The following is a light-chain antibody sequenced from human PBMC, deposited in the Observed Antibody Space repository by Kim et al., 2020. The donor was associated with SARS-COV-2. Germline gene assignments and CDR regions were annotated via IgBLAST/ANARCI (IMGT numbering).Light chain of an antibody. CDR2: EVS. J-gene: IGLJ2*01. CDR3: SSYAGSNTVI. Sequence: GQSVTISCTGPSGDVGAYNYISWYLQHPGKAPKLMIYEVSKRPSGVPDRFSGSKSGNTASLTVSGLQAEDEADYYCSSYAGSNTVIFGGGTKLTVL. CDR1: SGDVGAYNY. V-gene: IGLV2-8*01.